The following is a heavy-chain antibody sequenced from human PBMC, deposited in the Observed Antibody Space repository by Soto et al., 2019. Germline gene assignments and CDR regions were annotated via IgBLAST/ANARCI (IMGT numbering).Heavy chain of an antibody. V-gene: IGHV4-59*01. J-gene: IGHJ4*02. CDR1: GGSISNYY. CDR3: ARAVLPGTAPLEY. CDR2: IYYSGST. D-gene: IGHD2-2*01. Sequence: QVQLQESGPRLVKPSETLSLTCIVSGGSISNYYWSWIRQPPGKGLEWIGYIYYSGSTNYNPSLQSRVTISVDTSKNQFSLKLSSVTAADTAVYFCARAVLPGTAPLEYWGQGTLVTVSS.